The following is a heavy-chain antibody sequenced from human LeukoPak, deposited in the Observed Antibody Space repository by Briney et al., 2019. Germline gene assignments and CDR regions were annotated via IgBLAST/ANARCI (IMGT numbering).Heavy chain of an antibody. CDR1: GFTFSSYS. CDR3: ARETITGTHYFDY. CDR2: ISSSSSYI. D-gene: IGHD1-7*01. J-gene: IGHJ4*02. Sequence: GGSLRLSCAASGFTFSSYSMNWVRQAPGKGLEWVSSISSSSSYIYYADSVKGRFTISRDNAKNSLYLQMNSLRAEDTAVYYCARETITGTHYFDYWGQGTLVTVSS. V-gene: IGHV3-21*04.